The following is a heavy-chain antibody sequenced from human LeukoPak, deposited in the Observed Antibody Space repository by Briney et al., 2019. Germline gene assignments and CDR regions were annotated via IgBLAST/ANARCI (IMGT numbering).Heavy chain of an antibody. Sequence: GGSLRPSCAASGFTFSSYGMHWVRQAPGKGLEWVAVIWYDGSNKYYADSVKGRFTISRDNSKNTLYLQMNSLRAEDTAVYYCARDRGAYCGGDCYPEPHRYYYYGMDVWGQGTTVTVSS. CDR1: GFTFSSYG. CDR2: IWYDGSNK. CDR3: ARDRGAYCGGDCYPEPHRYYYYGMDV. D-gene: IGHD2-21*02. V-gene: IGHV3-33*01. J-gene: IGHJ6*02.